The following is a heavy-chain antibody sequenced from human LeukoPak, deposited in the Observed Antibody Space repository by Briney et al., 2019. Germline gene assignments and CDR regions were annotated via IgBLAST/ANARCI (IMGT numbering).Heavy chain of an antibody. D-gene: IGHD5-18*01. CDR1: GGSISSSSYY. CDR3: ARGGRYSYGLNWFDP. Sequence: PSETLSLTCTVSGGSISSSSYYWGWIRQPPGKGLEWIGYIYYSGSTNYNPSLKSRVTISVDTSKNQFSLKLSSVTAADTAVYYCARGGRYSYGLNWFDPWGQGTLVTVSS. J-gene: IGHJ5*02. V-gene: IGHV4-61*05. CDR2: IYYSGST.